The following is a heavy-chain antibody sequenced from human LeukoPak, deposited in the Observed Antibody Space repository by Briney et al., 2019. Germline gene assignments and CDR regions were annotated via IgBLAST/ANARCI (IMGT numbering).Heavy chain of an antibody. CDR1: GFTVSSNY. J-gene: IGHJ6*02. D-gene: IGHD2/OR15-2a*01. CDR2: ISASGGST. V-gene: IGHV3-23*01. Sequence: GGSLRLSCAASGFTVSSNYMNWVRQAPGKGLEWVSGISASGGSTYYADSVKGRFTISRDNSKNTLYLQMNSLRAEDTAIYYCAKYVSAKGPPYGLDVWGQGTTVTVSS. CDR3: AKYVSAKGPPYGLDV.